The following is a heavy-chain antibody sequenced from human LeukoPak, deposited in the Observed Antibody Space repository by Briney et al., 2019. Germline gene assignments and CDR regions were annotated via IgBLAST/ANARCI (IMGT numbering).Heavy chain of an antibody. J-gene: IGHJ6*02. CDR2: INSDGSST. CDR1: GFTFDNYW. CDR3: VRLGYCSGSRCFGMDV. Sequence: PGGSLRLSCAASGFTFDNYWMHWVRQAPEKGLVWVSLINSDGSSTTYADSVKGRFTISRDNAKNTLYLQMNSLRAEDTAVYYCVRLGYCSGSRCFGMDVWGQGTTVTVSS. D-gene: IGHD2-15*01. V-gene: IGHV3-74*01.